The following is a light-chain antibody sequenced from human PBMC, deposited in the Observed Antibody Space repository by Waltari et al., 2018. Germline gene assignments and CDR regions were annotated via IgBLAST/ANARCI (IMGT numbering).Light chain of an antibody. V-gene: IGKV1-9*01. CDR3: QQRYNYPLT. J-gene: IGKJ4*01. Sequence: DIQLTQSPSFLSASVGDRVTFTCRARQGISTSLAWYQQKPGRVPELLIYPASTLQTGVPSRFSGSGSGTDFTLTISSLPPEDFATYDCQQRYNYPLTFGGWSKVEI. CDR2: PAS. CDR1: QGISTS.